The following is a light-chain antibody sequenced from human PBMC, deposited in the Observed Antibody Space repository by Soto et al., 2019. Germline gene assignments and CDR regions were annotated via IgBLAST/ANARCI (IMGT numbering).Light chain of an antibody. CDR1: SSDIGNYNY. V-gene: IGLV2-14*03. Sequence: QSARTQPDSVSGSPGQSLAISCTAASSDIGNYNYVSWYQQRPGKVPKLIIHDVSDRPSGVSDRFSGSKSGNTASLTISGLQAEDEADYYCSSYTSPSTYVFGTGTKVTVL. CDR3: SSYTSPSTYV. CDR2: DVS. J-gene: IGLJ1*01.